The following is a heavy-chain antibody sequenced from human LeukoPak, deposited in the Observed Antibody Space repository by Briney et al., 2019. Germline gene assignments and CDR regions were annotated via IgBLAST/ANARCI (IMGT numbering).Heavy chain of an antibody. V-gene: IGHV1-18*01. CDR2: ISAYNGNT. CDR1: GYTFTSYG. D-gene: IGHD3-22*01. J-gene: IGHJ3*02. CDR3: ARDRPYYYDSSGYHDAFDI. Sequence: GASVEVSCKASGYTFTSYGISWVRQAPGQGLEWMGWISAYNGNTNYAQKLQGRVTMTTDTSTSTAYMELRSLRSDDTAVYYCARDRPYYYDSSGYHDAFDIWGQGTMVTVSS.